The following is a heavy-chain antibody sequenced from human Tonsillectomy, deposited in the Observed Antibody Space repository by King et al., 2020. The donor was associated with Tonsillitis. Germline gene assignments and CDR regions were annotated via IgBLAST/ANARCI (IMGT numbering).Heavy chain of an antibody. J-gene: IGHJ4*02. CDR1: GGPFSSSSYF. CDR2: IYYSGST. V-gene: IGHV4-39*01. D-gene: IGHD6-13*01. CDR3: ASHTYSRDFDY. Sequence: QLQESGPGLEKPSETLSLTCTVSGGPFSSSSYFWGWIRQPPGKGLEWIGSIYYSGSTYYNPSLKSRVHISVETAKNQFALKLISVTAADTAVYYCASHTYSRDFDYWGQGTLVTVSS.